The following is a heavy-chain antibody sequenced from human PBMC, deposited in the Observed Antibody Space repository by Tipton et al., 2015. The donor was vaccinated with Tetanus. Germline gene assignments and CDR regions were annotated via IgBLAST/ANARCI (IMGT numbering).Heavy chain of an antibody. J-gene: IGHJ4*02. CDR1: GGTFSSYA. V-gene: IGHV1-69*06. Sequence: QLVQSGAEVKKPGSSVKVSCRASGGTFSSYAISWARQAPGQGLEWMGGIIPMFGSANYAQKFQDRVTITADTSTSTVYMELSSLKSDDTATYYCARGRSKYDFWSGYYMDHWGQGTPVTVSS. CDR3: ARGRSKYDFWSGYYMDH. CDR2: IIPMFGSA. D-gene: IGHD3-3*01.